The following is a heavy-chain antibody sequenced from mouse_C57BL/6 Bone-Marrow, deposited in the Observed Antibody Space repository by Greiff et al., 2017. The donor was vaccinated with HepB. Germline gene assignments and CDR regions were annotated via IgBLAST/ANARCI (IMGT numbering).Heavy chain of an antibody. CDR2: INPNNGGT. CDR1: GYTFTDYY. Sequence: VQLQQSGPELVKPGASVKISCKASGYTFTDYYMNWVKQSHGKSLEWIGDINPNNGGTSYNQKFKGKATLTVDKSSSTAYMELLSLTSEDSAVYYCARDGNGGYWGQGTTLTVSS. V-gene: IGHV1-26*01. D-gene: IGHD2-1*01. CDR3: ARDGNGGY. J-gene: IGHJ2*01.